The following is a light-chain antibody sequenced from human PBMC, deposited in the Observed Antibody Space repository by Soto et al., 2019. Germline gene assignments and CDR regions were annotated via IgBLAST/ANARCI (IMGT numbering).Light chain of an antibody. V-gene: IGKV3-20*01. CDR3: QQYNSYSWT. CDR2: GAS. CDR1: QSVSNRY. Sequence: EIVLTQSPGTLSLSPGERATLSCWASQSVSNRYLAWYQQKPGQAPRLLIYGASSRATGIPSRFSGSGSGTEFTLTISSLQPDDFATYYCQQYNSYSWTFGQGTKVDIK. J-gene: IGKJ1*01.